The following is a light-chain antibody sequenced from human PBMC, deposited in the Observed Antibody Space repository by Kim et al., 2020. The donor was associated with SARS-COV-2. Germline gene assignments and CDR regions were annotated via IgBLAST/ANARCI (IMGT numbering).Light chain of an antibody. CDR2: RDN. Sequence: QTATLTGTGNINNVGTQGAAWLQQHQGHPPKLLFYRDNNRPSGISARFSASRSGSTASLTITGLQPEDEADYYCSAWDSSLSAWVFGGGTQLTVL. V-gene: IGLV10-54*01. CDR3: SAWDSSLSAWV. J-gene: IGLJ3*02. CDR1: INNVGTQG.